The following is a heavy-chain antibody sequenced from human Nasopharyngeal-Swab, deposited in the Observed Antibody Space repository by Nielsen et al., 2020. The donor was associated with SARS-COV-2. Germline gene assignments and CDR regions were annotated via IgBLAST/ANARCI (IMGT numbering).Heavy chain of an antibody. V-gene: IGHV3-9*01. CDR3: AKASNPAVAGDFDY. CDR1: GFTFDDYA. D-gene: IGHD6-19*01. CDR2: ISWNSGSI. Sequence: SGAASGFTFDDYAMHWVRQAPGKGLEWVSGISWNSGSIGYADSVKGRFTISRDNAKNSLYLQMNSLRAEDTALYYCAKASNPAVAGDFDYWGQGTLVTVSS. J-gene: IGHJ4*02.